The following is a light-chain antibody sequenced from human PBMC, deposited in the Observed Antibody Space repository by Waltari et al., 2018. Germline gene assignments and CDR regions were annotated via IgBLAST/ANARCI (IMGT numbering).Light chain of an antibody. V-gene: IGKV3-20*01. J-gene: IGKJ1*01. CDR2: GTS. Sequence: EIVLTQSPGTLSLSPEERATLSCRASQSVGTNYLAWYQQKPGQAPRLLIYGTSSRATGIPDRLSGSGYGTDFTLTISRLEPEDFAVYYCQQFGSSPWTFGHGTKVEIK. CDR1: QSVGTNY. CDR3: QQFGSSPWT.